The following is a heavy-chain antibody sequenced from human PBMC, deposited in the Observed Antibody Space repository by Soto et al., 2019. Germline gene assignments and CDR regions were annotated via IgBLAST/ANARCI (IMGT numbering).Heavy chain of an antibody. V-gene: IGHV3-30*03. CDR1: GFTFSNYG. CDR2: ISHDGSEK. Sequence: PGGSLRLSCTASGFTFSNYGMHWVRQAPGKGLEWVAVISHDGSEKYYADSVKGRFTISRDNSKNTLFLEMNSLRHDDTSMYHCASPRSRGSYYLDYWGQGSLVTVSA. J-gene: IGHJ4*02. CDR3: ASPRSRGSYYLDY. D-gene: IGHD3-10*01.